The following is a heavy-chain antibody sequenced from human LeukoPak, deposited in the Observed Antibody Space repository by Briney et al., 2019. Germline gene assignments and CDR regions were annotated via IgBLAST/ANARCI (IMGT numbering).Heavy chain of an antibody. Sequence: GGSLTLSCVASGFTFSNAWMNWVRQAPGKGLEWLGRITAGGATDYAAPVKGRFTISRDNSENTLYLQVNNLKTEDTAVYYCTSNRIPSTAVTTWYWGQGTLVTVPS. CDR2: ITAGGAT. V-gene: IGHV3-15*01. J-gene: IGHJ4*02. CDR1: GFTFSNAW. D-gene: IGHD4-17*01. CDR3: TSNRIPSTAVTTWY.